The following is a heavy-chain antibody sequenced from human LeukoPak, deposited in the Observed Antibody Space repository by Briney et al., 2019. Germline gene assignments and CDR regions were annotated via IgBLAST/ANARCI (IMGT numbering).Heavy chain of an antibody. D-gene: IGHD5-12*01. Sequence: ASVKVSCKASGYTFTGYYMHWVRQAPGQGLEWMGWINPNSGGTNYAQKFQGRVTMTRDTSISTAYMELSRLRSDDTAVYYCARDRLGYSGYDFYYYYMDVWGKGTTVTISS. CDR1: GYTFTGYY. J-gene: IGHJ6*03. CDR2: INPNSGGT. V-gene: IGHV1-2*02. CDR3: ARDRLGYSGYDFYYYYMDV.